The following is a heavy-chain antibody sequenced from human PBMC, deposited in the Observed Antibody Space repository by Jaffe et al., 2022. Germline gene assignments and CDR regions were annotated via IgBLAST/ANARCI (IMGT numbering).Heavy chain of an antibody. D-gene: IGHD1-1*01. CDR3: ARGEGTTNFDY. CDR2: VYTTGTT. J-gene: IGHJ4*02. Sequence: QVQLQQSGPGLVKPSQTLSLTCSVSGDSMDSRNYYWSWIRQPAGKGLEWIGRVYTTGTTNYKPSLKSRVTMSVDTSKNQFSLELSSVTAADTAIYYCARGEGTTNFDYWGQGTLVTVSS. CDR1: GDSMDSRNYY. V-gene: IGHV4-61*02.